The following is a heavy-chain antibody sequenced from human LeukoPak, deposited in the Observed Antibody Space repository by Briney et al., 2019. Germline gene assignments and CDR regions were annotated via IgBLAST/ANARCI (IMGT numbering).Heavy chain of an antibody. CDR1: GYSISSGYY. V-gene: IGHV4-61*01. Sequence: EPSETLSLTCAVSGYSISSGYYWGWIRQPPGKGLEWIGYIYYSGSTNYNPSLKSRVTISVDTSKNQFSLKLSSVTAADTAVYYCATQTATGYSSGWSTRIDYWGQGTLVTVSS. CDR2: IYYSGST. CDR3: ATQTATGYSSGWSTRIDY. J-gene: IGHJ4*02. D-gene: IGHD6-19*01.